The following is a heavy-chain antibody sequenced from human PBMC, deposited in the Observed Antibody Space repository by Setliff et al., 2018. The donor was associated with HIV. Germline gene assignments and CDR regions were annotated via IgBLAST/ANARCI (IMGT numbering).Heavy chain of an antibody. Sequence: PSETLSLTCSVSGGSVDSGSYYWSWILQSPGKGLEWLGYIYYSGSTKYNPSLTSRVTISVDTSKNHYSLKLTSVTAADTAVYYCARAEIATIVSFDIWGQGTMVTVSS. CDR2: IYYSGST. J-gene: IGHJ3*02. V-gene: IGHV4-61*03. CDR1: GGSVDSGSYY. D-gene: IGHD5-12*01. CDR3: ARAEIATIVSFDI.